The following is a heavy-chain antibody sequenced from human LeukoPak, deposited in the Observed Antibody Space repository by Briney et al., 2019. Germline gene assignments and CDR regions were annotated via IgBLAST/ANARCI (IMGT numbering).Heavy chain of an antibody. J-gene: IGHJ4*02. Sequence: PGGSLRLSCVASGFTLRSYVMNWVRQTPGKGLEWVSGISSSGGTTHYADSVQGRFTISRDNSKNTLYLQMNSLKAGDTAIYYCEKDFGAPSWGQGTLVTVSS. CDR1: GFTLRSYV. V-gene: IGHV3-23*01. CDR3: EKDFGAPS. CDR2: ISSSGGTT. D-gene: IGHD3-10*01.